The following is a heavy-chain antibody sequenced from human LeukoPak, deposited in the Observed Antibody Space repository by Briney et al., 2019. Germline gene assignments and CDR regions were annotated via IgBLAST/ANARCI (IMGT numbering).Heavy chain of an antibody. D-gene: IGHD2-15*01. CDR2: IRSKTNNYAT. CDR1: GFTFSDSA. V-gene: IGHV3-73*01. CDR3: TRHEDTIDY. Sequence: GGSLRLSCAASGFTFSDSAIHWVRQASGKGLEWVGHIRSKTNNYATAYAASVKGRFTISRDDSKSTAFLQMNSLRTEDTAIYYCTRHEDTIDYWGQGTLVTVSS. J-gene: IGHJ4*02.